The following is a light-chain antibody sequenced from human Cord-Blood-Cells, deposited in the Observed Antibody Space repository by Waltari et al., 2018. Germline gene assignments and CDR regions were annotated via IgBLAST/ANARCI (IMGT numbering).Light chain of an antibody. CDR1: RSDVGGYNY. CDR3: SSYTSSSTLYV. J-gene: IGLJ1*01. CDR2: EVS. V-gene: IGLV2-14*01. Sequence: QSALTQPASVSGSPGQSITISCTGTRSDVGGYNYVSWYQQHPGKAPKPMIYEVSNRPSGVSNRFSGSKSGNTASLTIAGRQAEDEADYYCSSYTSSSTLYVFGTGTKVTVL.